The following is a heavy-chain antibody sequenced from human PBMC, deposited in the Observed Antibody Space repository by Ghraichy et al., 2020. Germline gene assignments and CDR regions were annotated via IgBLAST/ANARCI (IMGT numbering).Heavy chain of an antibody. CDR1: GFTFTTYC. CDR3: ARDGRELTATVNWFDP. J-gene: IGHJ5*02. CDR2: ISSSGTTI. V-gene: IGHV3-48*01. Sequence: LTCAASGFTFTTYCMNWVRQAPGKGLEWISYISSSGTTIYYADSVKGRFTVSRDNGMNSLYLQMNSLRAEDTAVYYCARDGRELTATVNWFDPWGQGTLVTVSS. D-gene: IGHD2-21*02.